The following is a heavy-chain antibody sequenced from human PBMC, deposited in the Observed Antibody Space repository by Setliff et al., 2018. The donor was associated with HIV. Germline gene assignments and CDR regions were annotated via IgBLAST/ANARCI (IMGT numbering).Heavy chain of an antibody. CDR1: GGTFSTYT. J-gene: IGHJ3*02. D-gene: IGHD2-2*01. CDR3: ARSVWAVVVPTDPAVDAFAI. Sequence: SVKVSCKPSGGTFSTYTIAWVRQAPGQGLEWMGRIIPIFGTPNYAQKFQGRVTITADKSTSTVYLDLRSLTSEDTAMYYCARSVWAVVVPTDPAVDAFAIWGQGTMVTVSS. CDR2: IIPIFGTP. V-gene: IGHV1-69*08.